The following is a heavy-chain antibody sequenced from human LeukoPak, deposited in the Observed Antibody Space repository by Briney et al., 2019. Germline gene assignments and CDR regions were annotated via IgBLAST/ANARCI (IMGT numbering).Heavy chain of an antibody. V-gene: IGHV4-4*07. CDR1: GGSISSYY. D-gene: IGHD3-22*01. CDR2: IYTSGST. CDR3: ARVDSSGLIDY. J-gene: IGHJ4*02. Sequence: PSETLSLTCTVSGGSISSYYWSWIRQPAGKGLEWIGRIYTSGSTNYNPSLKSRVTMSVDTSKNQLSLELSSVPAADTAVYYCARVDSSGLIDYWGQGTLVTVSS.